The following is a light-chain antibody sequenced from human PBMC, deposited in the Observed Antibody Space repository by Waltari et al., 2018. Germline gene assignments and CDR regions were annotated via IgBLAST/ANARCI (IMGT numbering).Light chain of an antibody. CDR3: MQAINLYT. CDR1: QDLMYDDGKTY. CDR2: DVS. J-gene: IGKJ2*01. V-gene: IGKV2-29*02. Sequence: DVVMTQTPLSLSVTPGQPASFSYKSSQDLMYDDGKTYLFWYLQKPGQSPQPLMYDVSSRFSGVPERVSGSGSGTDFTLTISRVEPEDVGVYYCMQAINLYTFGQGTRLEI.